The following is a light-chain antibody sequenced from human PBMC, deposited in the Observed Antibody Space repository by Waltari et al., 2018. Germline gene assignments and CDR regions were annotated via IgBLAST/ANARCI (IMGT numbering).Light chain of an antibody. J-gene: IGKJ1*01. Sequence: DIVMTQSPDSLAVSLGERATINCKSSQSVLFNFNNKNYLGWYQHKPGRPPKPLIYWASTRESGVPDRFNGSGSGTDFNLTISSLQAEDVAVYYCQQYYSLPWAFGQGTKVEIK. CDR2: WAS. CDR1: QSVLFNFNNKNY. CDR3: QQYYSLPWA. V-gene: IGKV4-1*01.